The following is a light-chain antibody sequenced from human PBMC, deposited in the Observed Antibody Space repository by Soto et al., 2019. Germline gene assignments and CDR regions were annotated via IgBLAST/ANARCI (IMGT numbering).Light chain of an antibody. CDR1: SSDVGGYNF. Sequence: QSALTQPASVSGSPGQSITISCTGTSSDVGGYNFVSWYQQHPGKAPKLMIYEVNQRPSGVSNRFSGSKSANTASLTISGLQAEDEAEYYCSSYTSSNTLVFGGGTKLTVL. J-gene: IGLJ3*02. V-gene: IGLV2-14*01. CDR2: EVN. CDR3: SSYTSSNTLV.